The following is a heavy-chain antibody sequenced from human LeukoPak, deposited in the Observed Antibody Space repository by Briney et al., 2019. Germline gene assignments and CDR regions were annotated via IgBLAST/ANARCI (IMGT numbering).Heavy chain of an antibody. CDR3: ARVLVAFDI. CDR1: GFTFSNYA. Sequence: GRSLRLSCAASGFTFSNYAMHWVRQAPGKGLEWVAVISYDGSNKYYADSVKGRFTISRDNSKNTLFLQMNSLRAKDTAVYYCARVLVAFDIWGQGTMVTVSS. CDR2: ISYDGSNK. V-gene: IGHV3-30-3*01. J-gene: IGHJ3*02.